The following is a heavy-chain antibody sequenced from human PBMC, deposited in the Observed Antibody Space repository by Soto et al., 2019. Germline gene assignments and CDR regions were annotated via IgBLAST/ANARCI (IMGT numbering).Heavy chain of an antibody. CDR2: INHSGST. D-gene: IGHD4-17*01. CDR1: GGSFSGYY. Sequence: TLSLTCAVYGGSFSGYYWSWIRQPPGKGLEWIGEINHSGSTNYNPSLKSRVTISVDTSKNQFSLKLSSVTAADTAVYYCARYVTTVSYYFDYWGQGTLVTVSS. V-gene: IGHV4-34*01. CDR3: ARYVTTVSYYFDY. J-gene: IGHJ4*02.